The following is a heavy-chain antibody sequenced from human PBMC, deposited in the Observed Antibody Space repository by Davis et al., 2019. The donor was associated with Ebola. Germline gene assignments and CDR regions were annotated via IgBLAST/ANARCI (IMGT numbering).Heavy chain of an antibody. V-gene: IGHV4-34*01. Sequence: PSETLSLTCAVYGGSFSGYYWSWIRQPPGKGLEWIGEINHSGSTNYNPSLKSRVTISVDTSKNQFSLKLSSVTAADTAVYYCARQQRPAYAFDIWGQGTMVTVSS. CDR2: INHSGST. J-gene: IGHJ3*02. CDR3: ARQQRPAYAFDI. D-gene: IGHD5-18*01. CDR1: GGSFSGYY.